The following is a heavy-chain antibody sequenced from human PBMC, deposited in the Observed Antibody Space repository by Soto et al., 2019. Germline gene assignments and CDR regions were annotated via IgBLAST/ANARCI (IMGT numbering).Heavy chain of an antibody. Sequence: GASVKVSCKASGYTFTSYDINWVRQATGQGLEWMGWMNSNSGNTGYAQKFQGRVTMTRNTSISTAYMELSSLRSEDTAVYYCARLGTVTTTSGYYYYGMDVWGQGTTVAVSS. CDR2: MNSNSGNT. J-gene: IGHJ6*02. CDR3: ARLGTVTTTSGYYYYGMDV. V-gene: IGHV1-8*01. D-gene: IGHD4-17*01. CDR1: GYTFTSYD.